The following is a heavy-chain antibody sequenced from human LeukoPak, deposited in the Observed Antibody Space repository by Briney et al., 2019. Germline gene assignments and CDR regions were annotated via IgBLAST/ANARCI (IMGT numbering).Heavy chain of an antibody. D-gene: IGHD6-6*01. Sequence: PGGSLRLSCAASGFTFSSYAMHWVRQAPGKGLEWVAVISYDGSNKYYADSVKGRFTISRDNSKNTLYLQMNSLRAEDTAVYYCARDPDRDSSSSGDWGQGTLVTVSS. CDR2: ISYDGSNK. V-gene: IGHV3-30-3*01. J-gene: IGHJ4*02. CDR1: GFTFSSYA. CDR3: ARDPDRDSSSSGD.